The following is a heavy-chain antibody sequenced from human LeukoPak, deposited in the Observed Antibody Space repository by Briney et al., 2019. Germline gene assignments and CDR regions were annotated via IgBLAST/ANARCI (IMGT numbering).Heavy chain of an antibody. CDR3: ARGTNIIVVPAADTPPDWFDP. CDR1: GFTFSSYE. D-gene: IGHD2-2*01. J-gene: IGHJ5*02. CDR2: INSDGSST. V-gene: IGHV3-74*01. Sequence: GGSLRLSCAASGFTFSSYEMNWVRQAPGKGLVWVSRINSDGSSTSYADSVKGRFTISRDNSKNTLYLQMNSLRAEDTAVYYCARGTNIIVVPAADTPPDWFDPWGPGTLVTVSS.